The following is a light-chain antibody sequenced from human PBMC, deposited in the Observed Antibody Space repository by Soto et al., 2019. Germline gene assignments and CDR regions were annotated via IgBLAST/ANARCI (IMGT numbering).Light chain of an antibody. Sequence: QSVLTQPASVSGSPGQSITISCTGTSSDVGGYKYVSWYQQHPGKAPKVMIYEVSNRPSGVSNRFSGSKSGNTASLTIPGLQAEDEADYYCSSYTSSSTVVFGGGTKLTVL. CDR3: SSYTSSSTVV. CDR1: SSDVGGYKY. V-gene: IGLV2-14*01. J-gene: IGLJ2*01. CDR2: EVS.